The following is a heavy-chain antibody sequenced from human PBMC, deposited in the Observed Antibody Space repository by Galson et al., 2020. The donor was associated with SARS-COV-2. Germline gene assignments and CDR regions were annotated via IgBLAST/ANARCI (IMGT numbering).Heavy chain of an antibody. CDR1: GFTLRSYE. J-gene: IGHJ4*02. D-gene: IGHD6-13*01. V-gene: IGHV3-48*03. CDR3: ARGDDFSASRYAIDY. Sequence: GESLKISCATSGFTLRSYEMNWVRQAPGKGLEWIAFISSAGGTIYYADSVKGRFSISRDNSKNSLYLHMNSLRPQDTGVYYCARGDDFSASRYAIDYWGQGTLVTVSS. CDR2: ISSAGGTI.